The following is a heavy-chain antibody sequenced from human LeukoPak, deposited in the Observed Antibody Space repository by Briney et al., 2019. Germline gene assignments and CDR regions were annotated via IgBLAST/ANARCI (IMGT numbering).Heavy chain of an antibody. CDR3: AKDQWDIVVVPAAMEGGTLDY. CDR1: GFTFSSYG. CDR2: ISYDGSNK. V-gene: IGHV3-30*18. D-gene: IGHD2-2*01. Sequence: PGRSLRLSCAASGFTFSSYGMHWVRQAPGKGLEWVAVISYDGSNKYYADSVKGRFTISRDNSKNTLYLQMNSLRAEDTAVYYCAKDQWDIVVVPAAMEGGTLDYWGQGTLVTVSS. J-gene: IGHJ4*02.